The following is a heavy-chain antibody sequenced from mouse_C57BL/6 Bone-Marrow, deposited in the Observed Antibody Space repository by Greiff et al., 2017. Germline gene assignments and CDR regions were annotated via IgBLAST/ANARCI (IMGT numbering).Heavy chain of an antibody. CDR2: IYPGSGNT. D-gene: IGHD1-1*01. CDR1: GYTFTDYY. J-gene: IGHJ3*01. CDR3: ARGYYGTPWFAY. Sequence: VQLQQSGAELVRPGASVKLSCKASGYTFTDYYINWVKQRPGQGLEWIARIYPGSGNTYYNEKFKGNATLTAEKSSSTAYMQLSSLTSEDSAVYFCARGYYGTPWFAYWAQGTLVTVSA. V-gene: IGHV1-76*01.